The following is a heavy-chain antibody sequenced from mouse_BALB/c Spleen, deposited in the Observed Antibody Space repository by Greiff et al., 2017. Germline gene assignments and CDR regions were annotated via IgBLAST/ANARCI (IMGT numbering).Heavy chain of an antibody. CDR1: GYSITSDYA. V-gene: IGHV3-2*02. J-gene: IGHJ4*01. CDR3: ASSPTDYYAMDY. CDR2: ISYSGST. D-gene: IGHD6-1*01. Sequence: EVKLMESGPGLVKPSQSLSLTCTVTGYSITSDYAWNWIRQFPGNKLEWMGYISYSGSTSYNPSLKSRISITRDTSKNQFFLQLNSVTTEDTATYYCASSPTDYYAMDYWGQGTSVTVSS.